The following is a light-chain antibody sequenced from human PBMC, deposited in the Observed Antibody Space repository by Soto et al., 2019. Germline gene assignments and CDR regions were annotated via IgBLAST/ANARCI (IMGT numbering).Light chain of an antibody. V-gene: IGKV3-20*01. CDR3: QQYGSSRT. J-gene: IGKJ1*01. Sequence: EIVLTQSPGTLSLSPGERATLSCRASQSFSSSYLAWYQQKPGQAPRLLIYGASGRATGIPDRFSGSGSGTDFTLAISRLEPEAFAVYFCQQYGSSRTFGQGTKVEIK. CDR1: QSFSSSY. CDR2: GAS.